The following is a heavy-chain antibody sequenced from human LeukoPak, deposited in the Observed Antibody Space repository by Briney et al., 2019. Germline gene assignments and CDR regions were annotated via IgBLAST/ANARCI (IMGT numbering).Heavy chain of an antibody. CDR3: ARDSADTAMALYYYYMDV. D-gene: IGHD5-18*01. CDR2: IYYSGST. CDR1: GGSISSGDYY. J-gene: IGHJ6*03. V-gene: IGHV4-30-4*08. Sequence: SSETLSLTCTVSGGSISSGDYYWSWIRQPPGKGLVWIGYIYYSGSTYYHPSLKSRVTISVDTSKNQFSLKLSSVTAADTAVYYCARDSADTAMALYYYYMDVWGKGTTVTVSS.